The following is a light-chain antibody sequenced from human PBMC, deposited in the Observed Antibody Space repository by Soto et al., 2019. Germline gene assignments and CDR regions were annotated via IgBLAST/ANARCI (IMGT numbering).Light chain of an antibody. Sequence: VLTPPRSLSFSPGQSVPISCTGTISDVGGSGYVSCYQQQPGKAPKLRLYDITKHPSSVPAPFSGSKSGNTASLTISGLKAQDEADYSCCSDVENSTGVFATGTKVNV. J-gene: IGLJ1*01. CDR1: ISDVGGSGY. CDR2: DIT. CDR3: CSDVENSTGV. V-gene: IGLV2-11*01.